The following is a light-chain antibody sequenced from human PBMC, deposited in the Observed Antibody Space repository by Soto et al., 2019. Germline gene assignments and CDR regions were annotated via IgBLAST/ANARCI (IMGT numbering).Light chain of an antibody. CDR1: SSDVGGYNY. CDR2: EVD. Sequence: QSALAQPASVSGSPGQSITTSCTGTSSDVGGYNYVSWYQQHPGKAPKLMIYEVDNRPSGVSNRFSGSKSGNTASLTISGLQAEDEADYYCDSYTSSSTYVFGTGTKVTVL. J-gene: IGLJ1*01. V-gene: IGLV2-14*01. CDR3: DSYTSSSTYV.